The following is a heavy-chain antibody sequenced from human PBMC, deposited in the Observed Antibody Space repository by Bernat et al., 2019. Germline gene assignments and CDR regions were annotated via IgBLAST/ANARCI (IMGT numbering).Heavy chain of an antibody. V-gene: IGHV3-15*01. D-gene: IGHD3-10*01. Sequence: EVQLVESGGGLVKPGGSLRLSCAASGFTFSNAWMSWVRQAPGTGLEWVGRIKSKTDGGTTDYAAPVKGRLTISRGDSESTLYLQMNSLTTEDTAVYYCTTGEGVIREWTLDYWGRGTLVTVSS. CDR3: TTGEGVIREWTLDY. CDR2: IKSKTDGGTT. CDR1: GFTFSNAW. J-gene: IGHJ4*02.